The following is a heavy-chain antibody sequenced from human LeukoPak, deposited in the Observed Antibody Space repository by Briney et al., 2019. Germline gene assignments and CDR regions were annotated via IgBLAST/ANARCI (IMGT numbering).Heavy chain of an antibody. J-gene: IGHJ4*02. CDR2: IKKDGSEK. D-gene: IGHD3-16*01. Sequence: GGSLRLSCAASGFTFSIYWMSWFRQAPGKGLEWVAHIKKDGSEKNYVDSVKGRFTISRDNTKNSVYLQMNSLRGEDTGVYYCAMDSYGPDDYWGQGTLVTVSS. CDR1: GFTFSIYW. V-gene: IGHV3-7*04. CDR3: AMDSYGPDDY.